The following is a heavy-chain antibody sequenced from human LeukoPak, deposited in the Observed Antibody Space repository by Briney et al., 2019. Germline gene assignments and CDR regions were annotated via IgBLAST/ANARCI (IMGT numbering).Heavy chain of an antibody. V-gene: IGHV1-8*02. D-gene: IGHD3-10*01. CDR1: GYTFTGYY. CDR2: MNPNSGNT. J-gene: IGHJ5*02. CDR3: ARESLGTDGSGKFDP. Sequence: ASMKVSCKPSGYTFTGYYIQWVRQAPGQGLEWMGWMNPNSGNTGYAQKFQGRVTMTRNTSISTAYMELSSLRSEDTAVYYCARESLGTDGSGKFDPWGQGTLVTVSS.